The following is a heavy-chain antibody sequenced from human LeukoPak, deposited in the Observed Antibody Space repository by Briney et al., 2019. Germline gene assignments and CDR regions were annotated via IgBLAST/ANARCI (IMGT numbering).Heavy chain of an antibody. J-gene: IGHJ4*02. V-gene: IGHV1-8*01. Sequence: ASVKVSCTASGYTFTSYDINWVRQATGQGLEWMGWMNPNSGNTGYAQKFQGRVTITADESTSTAYMELSSLRSEDTAVYYCARAAPYCSSTSCYLIWGQGTLVTVSS. CDR3: ARAAPYCSSTSCYLI. CDR1: GYTFTSYD. D-gene: IGHD2-2*01. CDR2: MNPNSGNT.